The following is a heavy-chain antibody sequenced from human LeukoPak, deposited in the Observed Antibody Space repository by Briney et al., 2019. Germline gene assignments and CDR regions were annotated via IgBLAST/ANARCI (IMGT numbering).Heavy chain of an antibody. J-gene: IGHJ4*02. V-gene: IGHV3-23*01. Sequence: GGSLRLSCAASGFTFSSYAMSWVRQDPGKGLEWVSAISGSGGSTYYADSVKGRFTISRDNSKNTLYLQMNSLRAEDTAVYYCAKPGDSGLLRYFDYWGQGTLVTVSS. CDR1: GFTFSSYA. CDR2: ISGSGGST. CDR3: AKPGDSGLLRYFDY. D-gene: IGHD3-10*01.